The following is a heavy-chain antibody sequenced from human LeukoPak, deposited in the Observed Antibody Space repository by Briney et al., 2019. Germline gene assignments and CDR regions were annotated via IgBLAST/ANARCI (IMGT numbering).Heavy chain of an antibody. D-gene: IGHD3-3*01. V-gene: IGHV3-21*01. Sequence: PGGSLRLSCAASGFTFSSYSMNWVRQAPGKGLEWVSSISSSSSYIYYADSVKGRFTISRDNAKNSLYLQMNSLRAEDTAVYYCATSPEGRFFGVVKGSNWFDPWGQGTLVTVSS. CDR2: ISSSSSYI. J-gene: IGHJ5*02. CDR3: ATSPEGRFFGVVKGSNWFDP. CDR1: GFTFSSYS.